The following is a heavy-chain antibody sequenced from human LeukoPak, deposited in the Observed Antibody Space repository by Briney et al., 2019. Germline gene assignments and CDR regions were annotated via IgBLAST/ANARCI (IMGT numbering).Heavy chain of an antibody. CDR3: ARVAAEVVGVPGAIGFGWLRRDYYYMDV. V-gene: IGHV1-8*03. Sequence: ASVKVSCKASGYTFTSYDINWVRQATGQGLEWMGWMNPNSGNTGYAQKFQGRVTITRNTSISTVYMELSSLRSEDTAVYYCARVAAEVVGVPGAIGFGWLRRDYYYMDVWGKGTTVTVSS. CDR1: GYTFTSYD. CDR2: MNPNSGNT. D-gene: IGHD2-2*02. J-gene: IGHJ6*03.